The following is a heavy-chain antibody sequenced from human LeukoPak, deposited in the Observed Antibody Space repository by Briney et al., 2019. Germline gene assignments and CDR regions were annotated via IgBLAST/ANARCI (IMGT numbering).Heavy chain of an antibody. CDR1: GGSFIGYY. Sequence: PSETLSLTCAVYGGSFIGYYWSWLRQPPGKGLDWIGEINHSGSTNYNPSLKSRVTISVDTSKNQFSLKLSSVTAADTAVCYCARGPHYDILTGYYNDAFDIWGQGTMVTVSS. J-gene: IGHJ3*02. V-gene: IGHV4-34*01. CDR3: ARGPHYDILTGYYNDAFDI. D-gene: IGHD3-9*01. CDR2: INHSGST.